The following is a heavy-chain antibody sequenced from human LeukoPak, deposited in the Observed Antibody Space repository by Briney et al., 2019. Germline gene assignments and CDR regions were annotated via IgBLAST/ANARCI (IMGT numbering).Heavy chain of an antibody. CDR3: ARGPNTYYYDSSGYLDY. CDR1: GGSFSGYY. CDR2: INHSGST. J-gene: IGHJ4*02. Sequence: SETLSLTCAVYGGSFSGYYWSWIRQPPGKGLEWIGEINHSGSTNYNPSLKSRVTISVDTSKNQFSLKLSSVTAADTAVYYCARGPNTYYYDSSGYLDYWGQGTLVTVSS. V-gene: IGHV4-34*01. D-gene: IGHD3-22*01.